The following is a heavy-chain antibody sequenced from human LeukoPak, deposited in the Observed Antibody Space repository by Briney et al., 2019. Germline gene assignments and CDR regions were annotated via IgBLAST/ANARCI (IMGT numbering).Heavy chain of an antibody. CDR2: ISASSDSQ. J-gene: IGHJ4*02. Sequence: GGSLRLSCVASGFSFQNYGMAWVRPVQGKGLEWVSAISASSDSQYYADSVKGRFTISRDNSKNTLYLQMNSLRAEDTAVYYCAKDLGYWGQGTLVTVSS. V-gene: IGHV3-23*01. CDR3: AKDLGY. CDR1: GFSFQNYG. D-gene: IGHD7-27*01.